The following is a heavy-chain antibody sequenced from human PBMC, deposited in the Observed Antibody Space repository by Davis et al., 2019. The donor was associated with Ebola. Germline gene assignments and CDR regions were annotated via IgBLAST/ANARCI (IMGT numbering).Heavy chain of an antibody. Sequence: GESLKTSFKCSGYSFTSYWIGWVRQMPGKGLEWMGFIYPGDSDTRYSPSFQGQVTISADKSISTAYLQWSSLKASDTAMYYCARLGATSGYYYYYGMDVWGQGTTVTVSS. CDR3: ARLGATSGYYYYYGMDV. D-gene: IGHD3-16*01. CDR1: GYSFTSYW. J-gene: IGHJ6*02. V-gene: IGHV5-51*01. CDR2: IYPGDSDT.